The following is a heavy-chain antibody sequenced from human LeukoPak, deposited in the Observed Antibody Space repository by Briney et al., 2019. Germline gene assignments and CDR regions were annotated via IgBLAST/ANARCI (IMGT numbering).Heavy chain of an antibody. CDR2: ISGDGGST. V-gene: IGHV3-43*02. D-gene: IGHD6-13*01. Sequence: GGSLRLSCAASGFTFDDYAMHWVRQAPGKGLEWVPLISGDGGSTYYADSVKGRFTISRDNSKNSLYLQMNSLRSEDTALYYCAKDSYSSSWTRFDYWGQGTLVTVSS. J-gene: IGHJ4*02. CDR1: GFTFDDYA. CDR3: AKDSYSSSWTRFDY.